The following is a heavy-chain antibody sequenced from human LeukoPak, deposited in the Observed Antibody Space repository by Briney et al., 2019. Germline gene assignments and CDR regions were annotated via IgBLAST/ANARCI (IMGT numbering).Heavy chain of an antibody. CDR3: ARHRRDSYNSLYYYYYMDV. CDR1: GGSISSSSYY. D-gene: IGHD5-24*01. V-gene: IGHV4-39*01. J-gene: IGHJ6*03. CDR2: IYYSGST. Sequence: SETLSLTCTVSGGSISSSSYYWGWIRQPPGKGLEWIGSIYYSGSTYYNPSLKSRVTISVDTSKNQFSLKLSSVTAADTAVYYCARHRRDSYNSLYYYYYMDVWGKGTTVTVSS.